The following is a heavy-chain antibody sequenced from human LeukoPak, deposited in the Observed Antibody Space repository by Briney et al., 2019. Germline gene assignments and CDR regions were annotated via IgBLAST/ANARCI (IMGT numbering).Heavy chain of an antibody. V-gene: IGHV4-30-4*01. D-gene: IGHD2-15*01. CDR2: IYHSGGT. CDR1: GGSFSSGDYY. J-gene: IGHJ4*02. Sequence: SQTLSLTCTVSGGSFSSGDYYWRWIRQPPGKGLEWIGYIYHSGGTYYNPPLKSRVTISVDTSKNQFSLKLTSVTAADTAVYYCARVTCSGGSCYSFDYWGQGTLVTVSS. CDR3: ARVTCSGGSCYSFDY.